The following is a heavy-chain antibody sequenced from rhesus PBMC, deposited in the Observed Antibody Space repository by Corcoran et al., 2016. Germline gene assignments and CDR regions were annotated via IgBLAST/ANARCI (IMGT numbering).Heavy chain of an antibody. V-gene: IGHV3S5*01. CDR2: IKNSGGTT. J-gene: IGHJ5-2*02. Sequence: EVQLVETGGALVQPGGSLKLSCAASGFTFSNYAMTWVRHTPGKGLEWVSGIKNSGGTTYYADSVKGRFTISRDNSKNTLSLQMNSLRAEDTAVYYCAREYSSWHNSLDVWGRGVLVTVSS. CDR3: AREYSSWHNSLDV. D-gene: IGHD6-13*01. CDR1: GFTFSNYA.